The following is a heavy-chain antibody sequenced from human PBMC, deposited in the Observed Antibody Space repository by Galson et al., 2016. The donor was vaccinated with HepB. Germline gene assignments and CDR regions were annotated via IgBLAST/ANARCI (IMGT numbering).Heavy chain of an antibody. CDR3: ARDVHTSLIGSGWAFDL. CDR1: GFTFSNYW. CDR2: FSYDGTNK. Sequence: SLRLSCAASGFTFSNYWMHWVRQAPGKGLEWVAMFSYDGTNKYYGDSVKGRFTISRDNSKNTVYLQMNSLRPEDTAVYYCARDVHTSLIGSGWAFDLWGQGTRVTVSS. D-gene: IGHD5-18*01. J-gene: IGHJ3*01. V-gene: IGHV3-30*03.